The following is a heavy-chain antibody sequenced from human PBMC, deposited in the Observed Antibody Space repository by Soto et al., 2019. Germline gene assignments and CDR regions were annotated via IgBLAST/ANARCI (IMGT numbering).Heavy chain of an antibody. D-gene: IGHD5-12*01. CDR3: ARGLRVDIAGNWFDP. CDR1: GGSISSGGYY. J-gene: IGHJ5*02. CDR2: IYYSGST. V-gene: IGHV4-31*03. Sequence: PSETLSLTCTVSGGSISSGGYYWSWIRQHPGKGLEWIGYIYYSGSTYYNPSLKSRVTISVDTSKNQFSLKLSSVTAADTAVYYCARGLRVDIAGNWFDPWGQGTLVTVSS.